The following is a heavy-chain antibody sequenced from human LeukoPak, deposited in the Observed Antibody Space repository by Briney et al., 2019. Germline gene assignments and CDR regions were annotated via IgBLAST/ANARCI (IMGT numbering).Heavy chain of an antibody. J-gene: IGHJ3*02. CDR3: ARRTAGYDIVVKNAFDM. CDR2: IYRNGNT. CDR1: GFSISSGRY. V-gene: IGHV4-38-2*01. Sequence: SDTLSLTCGVSGFSISSGRYWAWLRQPQGKGLQWIGNIYRNGNTYYNPSLKSRVTISVDTSKNQFSLNLSSVTAADTAIYYCARRTAGYDIVVKNAFDMWGQGRMVTVSS. D-gene: IGHD2-21*01.